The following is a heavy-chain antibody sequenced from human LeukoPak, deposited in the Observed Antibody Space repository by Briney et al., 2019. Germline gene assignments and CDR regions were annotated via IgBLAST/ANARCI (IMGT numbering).Heavy chain of an antibody. J-gene: IGHJ5*02. CDR3: ARKALPGNWFDP. CDR1: GDSISTYY. V-gene: IGHV4-4*07. CDR2: IFTSGST. Sequence: SETLSLTCTVSGDSISTYYWSWIRQPAGKGLEWIGRIFTSGSTNYNPSLKSRVTMSLDTSKNQFSLKLSSVTAADTAVYYCARKALPGNWFDPWGQGALVTVS.